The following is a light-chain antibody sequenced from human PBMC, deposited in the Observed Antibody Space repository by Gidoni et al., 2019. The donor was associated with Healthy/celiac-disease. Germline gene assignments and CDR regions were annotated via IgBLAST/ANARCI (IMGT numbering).Light chain of an antibody. J-gene: IGKJ2*01. CDR1: QSISSY. Sequence: DIQVTKSPSSLSASLGDRVTITCRSSQSISSYLTWYQQKPGKAPKLLIYAASSLQSGVPSRFSGSGSGTDFTLTISSLQPEDFATYYCQQSYSTPQTFGQGTKLEIK. V-gene: IGKV1-39*01. CDR2: AAS. CDR3: QQSYSTPQT.